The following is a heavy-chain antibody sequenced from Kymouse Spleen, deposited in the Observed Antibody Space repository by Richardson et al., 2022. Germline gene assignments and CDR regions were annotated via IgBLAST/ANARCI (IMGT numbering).Heavy chain of an antibody. J-gene: IGHJ4*02. Sequence: QVQLQQWGAGLLKPSETLSLTCAVYGGSFSGYYWSWIRQPPGKGLEWIGEINHSGSTNYNPSLKSRVTISVDTSKNQFSLKLSSVTAADTAVYYCARGGYNSFDYWGQGTLVTVSS. D-gene: IGHD1-20*01,IGHD1-7*01. CDR3: ARGGYNSFDY. CDR2: INHSGST. V-gene: IGHV4-34*01. CDR1: GGSFSGYY.